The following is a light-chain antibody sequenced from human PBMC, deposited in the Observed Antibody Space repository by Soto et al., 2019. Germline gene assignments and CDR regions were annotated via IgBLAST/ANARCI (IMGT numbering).Light chain of an antibody. CDR3: QLSYSTPLT. V-gene: IGKV1-39*01. J-gene: IGKJ3*01. CDR1: QSISSY. CDR2: AAS. Sequence: DIQMTQSPSSLSASVGDRVTITCRASQSISSYLNWYQQKPGKAPKLLIYAASSLQSGVPSRFSGSGSGTDFTLTICRLQPEGFATYYCQLSYSTPLTFGPGTKVDLK.